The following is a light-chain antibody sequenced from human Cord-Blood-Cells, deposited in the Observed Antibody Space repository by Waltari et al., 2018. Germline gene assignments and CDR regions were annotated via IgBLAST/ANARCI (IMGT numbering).Light chain of an antibody. Sequence: QSALTQPASVSGSPGQSPTISCTGTSSDVGGYNYVSWYQQHLGKAPTLMLYDVSNRPSGVSNRFSGSKSGNTASLTISGLQAEDEADYYCSSYTSSSTPVVFGGGTKLTVL. CDR2: DVS. V-gene: IGLV2-14*01. CDR1: SSDVGGYNY. CDR3: SSYTSSSTPVV. J-gene: IGLJ2*01.